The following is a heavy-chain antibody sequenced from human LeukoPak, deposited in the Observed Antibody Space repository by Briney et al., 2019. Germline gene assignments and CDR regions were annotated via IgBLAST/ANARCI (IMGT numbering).Heavy chain of an antibody. CDR1: GFTFSSYS. Sequence: GGSLRLSCAASGFTFSSYSMNWVRQAPGKGLGWVSSISSSSSYIYYADSVKGRFTISRDNAKNSLYLQMNSLRAEDTAVYYCARLVVVPAATPDAFDIWGQGTMVTVSS. CDR3: ARLVVVPAATPDAFDI. D-gene: IGHD2-2*01. CDR2: ISSSSSYI. V-gene: IGHV3-21*01. J-gene: IGHJ3*02.